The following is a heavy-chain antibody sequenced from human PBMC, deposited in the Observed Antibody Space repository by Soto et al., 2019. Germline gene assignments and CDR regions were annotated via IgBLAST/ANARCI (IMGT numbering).Heavy chain of an antibody. CDR1: GGSIRTYY. J-gene: IGHJ4*02. V-gene: IGHV4-59*01. CDR3: ARSTGYGDSYFDY. CDR2: MYYGGST. D-gene: IGHD4-17*01. Sequence: SETLSLTCTVSGGSIRTYYWNWIRQPPGKGLEWIGYMYYGGSTNYNPSLKSRVTVSGDTSKNDFSLKLTSVTAADTAVYCCARSTGYGDSYFDYWGRGTLVTVSS.